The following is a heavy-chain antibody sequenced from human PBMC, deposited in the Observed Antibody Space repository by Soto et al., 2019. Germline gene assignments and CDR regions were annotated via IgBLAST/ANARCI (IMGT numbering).Heavy chain of an antibody. D-gene: IGHD2-15*01. V-gene: IGHV3-23*01. CDR2: ISNSGGST. Sequence: EVQLLESGGGLVQPGGSLRLSCAASGFTFSGYAMSWFRQAPGKGLEWVSGISNSGGSTYYADSVKGRFNISRDNSKTTLYLQMNSLRAEDTAVYYCANGCGGTCYSRIHYWGQGTLVTVSS. J-gene: IGHJ4*02. CDR3: ANGCGGTCYSRIHY. CDR1: GFTFSGYA.